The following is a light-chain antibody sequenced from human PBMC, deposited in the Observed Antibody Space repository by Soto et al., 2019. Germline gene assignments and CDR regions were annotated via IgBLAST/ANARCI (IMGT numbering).Light chain of an antibody. Sequence: DIQMTQSPSTLSASVGDRVTITCRASQSINTWLAWYQQKPGKAPKFLIYKASGLESGVPSRFSDSGSGTEFTLTISSLQPDDFATYYCQQYNSYPVTFGGGTKVEIK. V-gene: IGKV1-5*03. J-gene: IGKJ4*01. CDR2: KAS. CDR1: QSINTW. CDR3: QQYNSYPVT.